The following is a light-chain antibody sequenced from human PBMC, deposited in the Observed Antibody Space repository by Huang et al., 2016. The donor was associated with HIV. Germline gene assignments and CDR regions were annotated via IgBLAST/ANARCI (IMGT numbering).Light chain of an antibody. CDR1: QSVSSN. Sequence: EIVMTQSPATLSVSPGERATLSCRASQSVSSNLAWYQQKPGQAPRLLIYGASTRATGIPARVSGSGSATEFTLTISSLQSEDFALYYCQHYSTWPWTFGQGTKVEIK. J-gene: IGKJ1*01. CDR3: QHYSTWPWT. V-gene: IGKV3-15*01. CDR2: GAS.